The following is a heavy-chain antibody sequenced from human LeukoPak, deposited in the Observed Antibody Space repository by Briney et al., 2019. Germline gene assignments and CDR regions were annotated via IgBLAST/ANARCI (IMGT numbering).Heavy chain of an antibody. D-gene: IGHD3-9*01. CDR2: IYHSGST. CDR1: GGSISSSNW. Sequence: SETLSLTCAVSGGSISSSNWWSWVRQPPGKGLEWIGEIYHSGSTNYNPSLKSRVTISVDTSKNQFSLKLSSVTAADTAVYYCARENYDILTGYLDYWGQGTLVTVSS. J-gene: IGHJ4*02. V-gene: IGHV4-4*02. CDR3: ARENYDILTGYLDY.